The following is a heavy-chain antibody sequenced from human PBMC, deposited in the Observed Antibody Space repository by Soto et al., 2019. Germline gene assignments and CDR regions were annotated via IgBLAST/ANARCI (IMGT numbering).Heavy chain of an antibody. Sequence: EAQLVECGGGLVQPGGSLTLSCTASEITLNIYWMHWIRQAPGKGLVWVSRINPESTTLTYADSVTGRFTICRDSAKNTLYLQMNGLSAEDTAIYYCTKDTFGAWYSWGQGTLVTVSS. D-gene: IGHD6-19*01. J-gene: IGHJ4*02. CDR1: EITLNIYW. CDR2: INPESTTL. V-gene: IGHV3-74*01. CDR3: TKDTFGAWYS.